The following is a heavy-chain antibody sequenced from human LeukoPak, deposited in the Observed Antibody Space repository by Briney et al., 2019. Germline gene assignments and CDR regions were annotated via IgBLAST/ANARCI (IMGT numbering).Heavy chain of an antibody. V-gene: IGHV3-23*01. CDR3: AKDITGTTSSDY. J-gene: IGHJ4*02. CDR2: ISSSGGST. D-gene: IGHD1-20*01. CDR1: GFTFSSYA. Sequence: GGSLRLSCAASGFTFSSYAMSWVRQAPGKGLEWISAISSSGGSTFYADSVKGRFTISRDNSKSTLYLHMNSLRAEDTAVYYCAKDITGTTSSDYWGQGTLVTVSS.